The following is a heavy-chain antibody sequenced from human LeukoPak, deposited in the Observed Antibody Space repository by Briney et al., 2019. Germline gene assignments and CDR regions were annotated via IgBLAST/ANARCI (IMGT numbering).Heavy chain of an antibody. CDR2: MNPNSGNT. CDR3: ARGLGSSDKYYYYYGMDV. Sequence: ASVKVSCKASGCTFTSYDINWVRQATGQGLEWMGWMNPNSGNTGYAQKFQGRVTMTRNTSISTAYMELSSLRSEDTAVYYCARGLGSSDKYYYYYGMDVWGQGTTVTVSS. V-gene: IGHV1-8*01. D-gene: IGHD6-19*01. J-gene: IGHJ6*02. CDR1: GCTFTSYD.